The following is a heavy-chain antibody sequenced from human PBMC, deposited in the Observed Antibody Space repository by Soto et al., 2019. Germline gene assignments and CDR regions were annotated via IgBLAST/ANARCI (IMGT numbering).Heavy chain of an antibody. CDR3: ARQRGRYITNWGSGRPDNGFVP. D-gene: IGHD7-27*01. Sequence: VQLVQSGAEVKKPGASVTVSCKASGYTFTTYSVHWVRQAPGQSLEWMGWIKTDSGQTKYAQRFPGRVIITRDTSATTVYMELNNLKSADTAMYYCARQRGRYITNWGSGRPDNGFVPWGQGTLVTVSS. J-gene: IGHJ5*02. V-gene: IGHV1-3*04. CDR2: IKTDSGQT. CDR1: GYTFTTYS.